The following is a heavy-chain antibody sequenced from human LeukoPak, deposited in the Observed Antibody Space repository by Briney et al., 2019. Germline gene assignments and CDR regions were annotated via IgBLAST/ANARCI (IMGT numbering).Heavy chain of an antibody. V-gene: IGHV3-30-3*01. Sequence: PGGSLRLSCAASGFTFSSFAMHWVRQAPGKGLEWVAVISYDGSNKYFADSVKGRFTISRDSSKNTLYLQMNSLRAEDTAVYYCARDQMIAAAGLDYWGQGTLVTVSS. CDR1: GFTFSSFA. CDR3: ARDQMIAAAGLDY. J-gene: IGHJ4*02. CDR2: ISYDGSNK. D-gene: IGHD6-13*01.